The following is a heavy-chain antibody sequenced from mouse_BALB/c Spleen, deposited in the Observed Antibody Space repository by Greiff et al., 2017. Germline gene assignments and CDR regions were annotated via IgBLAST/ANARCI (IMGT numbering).Heavy chain of an antibody. V-gene: IGHV14-3*02. CDR3: ATPYRYAYAMDY. J-gene: IGHJ4*01. CDR1: GFNIKDTY. D-gene: IGHD2-14*01. Sequence: EVKLMESGAELVKPGASVKLSCTASGFNIKDTYMHWVKQRPEQGLEWIGRIDPANGNTKYDPKFQGKATITADTSSNTAYLQLSSLTSEDTAVYYCATPYRYAYAMDYWGQGTSVTVSS. CDR2: IDPANGNT.